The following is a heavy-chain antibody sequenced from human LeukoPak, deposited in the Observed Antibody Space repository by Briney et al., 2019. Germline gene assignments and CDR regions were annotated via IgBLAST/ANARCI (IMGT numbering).Heavy chain of an antibody. J-gene: IGHJ6*02. CDR3: ARHTTGNGMDV. Sequence: SQTLSLTCTVSGGSISSYHWSWIRQPPGKGMEWIGYIYYSGSTSYNPSLKSRVTISVDTSKNQFSLKLSSVTAADTAVYFCARHTTGNGMDVWGQGTTVTVSS. CDR1: GGSISSYH. D-gene: IGHD4-11*01. CDR2: IYYSGST. V-gene: IGHV4-59*08.